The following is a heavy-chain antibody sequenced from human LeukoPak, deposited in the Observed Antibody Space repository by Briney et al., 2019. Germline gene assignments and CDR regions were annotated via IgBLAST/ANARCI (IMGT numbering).Heavy chain of an antibody. Sequence: PWASVKVSCRASGYTFSNYGIAWVRQAPGQGLEWMGWISGYQGSTKYAQNFQGRVTMTIDRSTSTAYMDLRSLRSDDTAMYLCARSDLGTITAAPFHYWGQGTLVAVSS. J-gene: IGHJ4*02. D-gene: IGHD5-12*01. CDR3: ARSDLGTITAAPFHY. CDR1: GYTFSNYG. CDR2: ISGYQGST. V-gene: IGHV1-18*01.